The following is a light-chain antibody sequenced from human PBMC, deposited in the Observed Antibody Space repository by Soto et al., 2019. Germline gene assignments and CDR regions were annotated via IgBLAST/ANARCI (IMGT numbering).Light chain of an antibody. CDR2: WAS. V-gene: IGKV4-1*01. CDR1: QSVLYRSNNQNY. CDR3: QQYYSTPLT. J-gene: IGKJ4*01. Sequence: DIVMTQSPDSLAVSLGERATINCKSSQSVLYRSNNQNYLAWYQQKPGQPPKLLIYWASTRESGVPDRFSGGGSGTDFTLTISSLQAEDVAVYYCQQYYSTPLTFGGGTKVDIK.